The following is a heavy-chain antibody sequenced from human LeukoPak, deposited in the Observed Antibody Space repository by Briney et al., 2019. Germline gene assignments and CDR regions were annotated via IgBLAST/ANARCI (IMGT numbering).Heavy chain of an antibody. CDR1: GGSISSYY. CDR2: IYYSGST. D-gene: IGHD3-3*01. CDR3: ARATIFGVVEYYGMDV. V-gene: IGHV4-59*01. Sequence: PSETLSLTCTVSGGSISSYYWSWIRQPPGKGLEWIGYIYYSGSTNYNPSLKSRVTISVDTSKNQFSLKLSSVTAADTAVYYCARATIFGVVEYYGMDVWGQGTTVTVSS. J-gene: IGHJ6*02.